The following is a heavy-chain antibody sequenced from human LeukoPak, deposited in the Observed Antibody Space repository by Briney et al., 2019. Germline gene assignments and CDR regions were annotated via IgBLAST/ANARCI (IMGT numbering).Heavy chain of an antibody. Sequence: GGSLRLSCAASGFAFSSHWMHWVRQVPGKGLVWLSRINSDGSNTIYADSVEGRFTISRGNVKNTLYLQMNSLRAEDTAVYYCTRDLMDFDYGDKGGNYWGQGTLVTVSS. CDR2: INSDGSNT. J-gene: IGHJ4*02. CDR1: GFAFSSHW. D-gene: IGHD4-23*01. V-gene: IGHV3-74*01. CDR3: TRDLMDFDYGDKGGNY.